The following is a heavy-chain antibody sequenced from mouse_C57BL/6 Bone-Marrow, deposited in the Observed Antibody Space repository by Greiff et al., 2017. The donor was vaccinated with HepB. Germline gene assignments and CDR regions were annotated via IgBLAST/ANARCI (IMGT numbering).Heavy chain of an antibody. CDR1: GYTFTSYW. J-gene: IGHJ1*03. CDR3: VAYYGSSYWYFDV. Sequence: QVQLKQPGAELVKPGASVKLSCKASGYTFTSYWMHWVKQRPGQGLEWIGMIHPNSGSTNYNEKFKSKATLTVDKSSSTAYMQLSSLTSEDSAVYYCVAYYGSSYWYFDVWGTGTTVTVSS. V-gene: IGHV1-64*01. CDR2: IHPNSGST. D-gene: IGHD1-1*01.